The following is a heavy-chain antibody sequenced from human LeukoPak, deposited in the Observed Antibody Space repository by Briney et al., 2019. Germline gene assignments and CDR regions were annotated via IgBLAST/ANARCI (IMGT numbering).Heavy chain of an antibody. Sequence: ASVKVSCKASGYTFTSYYMHWVRQAPGQGLEWMGIINPSGGSTSYAQKFQGRDTMTRDTSTSTVYMELSSLRSEDTAVYYCARTWLRYSSSWYLDYWGQGTLVTVSS. CDR1: GYTFTSYY. CDR3: ARTWLRYSSSWYLDY. CDR2: INPSGGST. J-gene: IGHJ4*02. V-gene: IGHV1-46*01. D-gene: IGHD6-13*01.